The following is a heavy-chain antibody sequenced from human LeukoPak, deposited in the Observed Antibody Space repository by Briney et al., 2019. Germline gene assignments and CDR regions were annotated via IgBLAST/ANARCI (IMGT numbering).Heavy chain of an antibody. D-gene: IGHD5-24*01. Sequence: PSETLSLTCAVYGGSFSGYYWSWIRQPPGKGLEWIGEIDHSGSTNYNPSLKSRVTISVDTSKNQFSLKLSSVTAADTAVYYCARNSKMASDYWGQGTLVTVSS. J-gene: IGHJ4*02. CDR3: ARNSKMASDY. CDR2: IDHSGST. CDR1: GGSFSGYY. V-gene: IGHV4-34*01.